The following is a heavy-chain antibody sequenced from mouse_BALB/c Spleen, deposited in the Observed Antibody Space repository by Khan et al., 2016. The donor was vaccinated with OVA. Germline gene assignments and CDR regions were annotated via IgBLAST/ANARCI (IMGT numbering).Heavy chain of an antibody. V-gene: IGHV14-3*02. CDR2: IAPPNGNT. J-gene: IGHJ2*01. CDR3: ARMARK. CDR1: RLNLPAHY. Sequence: SSPPARLNLPAHYLPPLPPSPEQGPDCLGRIAPPNGNTKYDPKFQGKATITADTSSNTAYLQLSSLTSEDTAVYYCARMARKWGQGTTLTVSS.